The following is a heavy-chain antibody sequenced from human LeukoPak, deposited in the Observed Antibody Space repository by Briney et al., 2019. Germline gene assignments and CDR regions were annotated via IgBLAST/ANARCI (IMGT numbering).Heavy chain of an antibody. Sequence: GESLKISCKGSGYSFTSYWIGWVRQMPGKGLEWMGIIYPGDSDTRYSPSFQGQVTITADESISTAYLQWSSLKASDTAMYYCARQSGSYYDYYYYMDVWGKGTTVTVAS. CDR1: GYSFTSYW. D-gene: IGHD1-26*01. V-gene: IGHV5-51*01. CDR3: ARQSGSYYDYYYYMDV. J-gene: IGHJ6*03. CDR2: IYPGDSDT.